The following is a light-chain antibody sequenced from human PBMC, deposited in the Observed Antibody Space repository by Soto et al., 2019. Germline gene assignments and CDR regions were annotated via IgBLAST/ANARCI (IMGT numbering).Light chain of an antibody. J-gene: IGKJ5*01. CDR2: DVS. Sequence: AIQLTQSPSSLSASVGDRVTITCRASQDIRGALAWYQQKPGKAPKFLIFDVSTLQSRVPSRFSGSGSGTDFTLTISSLQPEDFGTYYCQQFNTYPITFGQGTRLEIK. V-gene: IGKV1-13*02. CDR3: QQFNTYPIT. CDR1: QDIRGA.